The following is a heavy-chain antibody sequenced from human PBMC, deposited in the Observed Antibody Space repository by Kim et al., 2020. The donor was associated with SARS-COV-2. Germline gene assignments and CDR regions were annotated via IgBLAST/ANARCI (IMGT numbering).Heavy chain of an antibody. CDR1: GGSFSGYY. D-gene: IGHD6-13*01. V-gene: IGHV4-34*01. J-gene: IGHJ4*02. Sequence: SETLSLTCAVYGGSFSGYYWSWIRQPPGKGLEWIGEINHSGSTNYNPSLKSRVTISVDTSKNQFSLKMRSVTAADTAVYYCARRERAAAGIRDYWGQGTLVTVSS. CDR3: ARRERAAAGIRDY. CDR2: INHSGST.